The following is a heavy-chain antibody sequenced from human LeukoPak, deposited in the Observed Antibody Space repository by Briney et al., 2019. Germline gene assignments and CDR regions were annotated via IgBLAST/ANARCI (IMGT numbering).Heavy chain of an antibody. D-gene: IGHD3-9*01. Sequence: GEALQISCTGYGYDFTCYWIGWARSMPGKGLGWMGIIYSGDSEVRYSLSFQGQVTISAAKSINTAYLQWSSLKTSDTAMYYCARWDYDILAGYSYYFDYWGQGTLVTVSS. CDR3: ARWDYDILAGYSYYFDY. CDR1: GYDFTCYW. J-gene: IGHJ4*02. V-gene: IGHV5-51*01. CDR2: IYSGDSEV.